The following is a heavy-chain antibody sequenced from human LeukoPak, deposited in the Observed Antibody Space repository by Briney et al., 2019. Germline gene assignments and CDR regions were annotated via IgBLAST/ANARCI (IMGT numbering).Heavy chain of an antibody. V-gene: IGHV6-1*01. D-gene: IGHD6-19*01. CDR3: ARDFGTTGWHTFDY. CDR1: GDSVSSKNGA. J-gene: IGHJ4*02. Sequence: SQTLSLTCVVSGDSVSSKNGAWNWIRQSPSRGLEWQGRTYYRSKWYNDYAESMEGRMTISQDTSKNQYSLHLNSVTPDDTAVYYCARDFGTTGWHTFDYWGQGTLVTVSS. CDR2: TYYRSKWYN.